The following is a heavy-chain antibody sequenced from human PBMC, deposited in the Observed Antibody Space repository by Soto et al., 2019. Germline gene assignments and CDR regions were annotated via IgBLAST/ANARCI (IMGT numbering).Heavy chain of an antibody. D-gene: IGHD4-4*01. J-gene: IGHJ4*02. CDR1: GGSISNYY. CDR3: ESDDYSKIAY. Sequence: PSETLSLTCTISGGSISNYYGSWIRQPPGRGLEWIGYVYYSGRASYNPSLKSRVTISVDTSKNQFSLNLTSVTAADTAVYYCESDDYSKIAYWGQGTQVTVSS. CDR2: VYYSGRA. V-gene: IGHV4-59*01.